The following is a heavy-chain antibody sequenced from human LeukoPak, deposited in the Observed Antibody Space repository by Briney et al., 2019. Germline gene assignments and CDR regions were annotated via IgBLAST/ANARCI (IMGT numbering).Heavy chain of an antibody. Sequence: PGGSLRLSCAASGFTFSSYEMNWVRQAPGKRLEWVSYISSSSSTIYYADSVKGRLTISRDNAKNSLYLQMNSLRAEDTAVYYCARDIHYDFWSGYPAFDYWGQGTLVTVSS. D-gene: IGHD3-3*01. J-gene: IGHJ4*02. CDR1: GFTFSSYE. CDR2: ISSSSSTI. V-gene: IGHV3-48*01. CDR3: ARDIHYDFWSGYPAFDY.